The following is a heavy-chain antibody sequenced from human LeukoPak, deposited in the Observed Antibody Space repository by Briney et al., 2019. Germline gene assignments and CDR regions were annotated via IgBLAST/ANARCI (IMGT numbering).Heavy chain of an antibody. CDR2: IYYSGST. CDR3: ARWEGGYGYDY. Sequence: PSETLSLTCTVSGGSISSYYWSWIRQPPGKGLEWIGYIYYSGSTNYNPSLKSRVTISVDTSKNQFSLKLSSVTAADTAVYYCARWEGGYGYDYWGQGTLVTVSS. J-gene: IGHJ4*02. V-gene: IGHV4-59*01. D-gene: IGHD5-18*01. CDR1: GGSISSYY.